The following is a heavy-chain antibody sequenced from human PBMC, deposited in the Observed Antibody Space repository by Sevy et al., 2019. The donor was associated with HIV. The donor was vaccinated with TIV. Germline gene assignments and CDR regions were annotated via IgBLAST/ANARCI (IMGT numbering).Heavy chain of an antibody. J-gene: IGHJ6*02. CDR3: AREGPYCGSYPGYYYYGMDV. CDR1: GFTFSSYA. V-gene: IGHV3-30-3*01. Sequence: GGSLRLSCAASGFTFSSYAMHWVRQAPGKGLEWVAVISYDGSNKYYADSVKGRFTISRDNSKNTLYLQMNSLRADDTAVYYCAREGPYCGSYPGYYYYGMDVWGQGTTVTVSS. D-gene: IGHD1-26*01. CDR2: ISYDGSNK.